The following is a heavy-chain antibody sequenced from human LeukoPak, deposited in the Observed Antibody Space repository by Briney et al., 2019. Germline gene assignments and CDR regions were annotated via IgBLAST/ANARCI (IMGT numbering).Heavy chain of an antibody. CDR1: GFTFSKAW. CDR3: TTGSSSKKFDY. Sequence: GGSLRLSCAASGFTFSKAWMSWVRQAPGKGLEWVGRIRSKANSYATAYAASVKGRFTISRDDSKNTTYLQMNSLKTEDTAVYYCTTGSSSKKFDYWGQGTLVTVSS. D-gene: IGHD6-13*01. V-gene: IGHV3-73*01. J-gene: IGHJ4*02. CDR2: IRSKANSYAT.